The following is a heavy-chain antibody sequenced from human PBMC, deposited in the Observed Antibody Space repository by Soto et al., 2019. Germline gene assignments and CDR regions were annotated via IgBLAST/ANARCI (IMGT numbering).Heavy chain of an antibody. CDR2: IYYSGST. CDR3: ARDQAGYGDYDY. Sequence: SETLSLTCTVSGGSISSYYWSWIRQPPGKGLEWIGYIYYSGSTNYNPSLKSRVTISVDTSKNQFSLKLSSVTAADTAVYYCARDQAGYGDYDYWGQGTLVTVSS. V-gene: IGHV4-59*01. CDR1: GGSISSYY. D-gene: IGHD4-17*01. J-gene: IGHJ4*02.